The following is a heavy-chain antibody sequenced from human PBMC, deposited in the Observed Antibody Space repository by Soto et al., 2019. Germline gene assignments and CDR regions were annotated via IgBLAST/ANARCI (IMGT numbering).Heavy chain of an antibody. D-gene: IGHD2-2*01. Sequence: SETLCHTCAVAGGSIISGGDCWSWIRQTPGKGLEWIGYIYHSGSTYYNPSLKSRVTISVDRSKNQFSLKLSSVTAADTAVYYCARYLLGYCSSTSCYEKYYFDYCGQGTLVTV. J-gene: IGHJ4*02. V-gene: IGHV4-30-2*01. CDR2: IYHSGST. CDR3: ARYLLGYCSSTSCYEKYYFDY. CDR1: GGSIISGGDC.